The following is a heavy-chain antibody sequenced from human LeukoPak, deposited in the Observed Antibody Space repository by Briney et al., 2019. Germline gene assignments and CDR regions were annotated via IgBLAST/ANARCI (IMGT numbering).Heavy chain of an antibody. D-gene: IGHD4-17*01. J-gene: IGHJ4*02. CDR1: GFTFSDYY. CDR2: ISSSSSYT. Sequence: PGGSLRLSCAASGFTFSDYYMSWIRQAPGQGLERASYISSSSSYTNYADSVKGRFTISRDNAKNSLYLQMNSLRAEDTSVYYCASLTTVTTFYFDYWGQGTLVTVSS. V-gene: IGHV3-11*06. CDR3: ASLTTVTTFYFDY.